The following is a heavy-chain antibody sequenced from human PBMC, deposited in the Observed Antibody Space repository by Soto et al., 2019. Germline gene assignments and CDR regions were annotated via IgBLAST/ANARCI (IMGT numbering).Heavy chain of an antibody. V-gene: IGHV1-18*04. CDR3: AVFWSGGNWFDP. CDR1: GYTFTSYG. D-gene: IGHD3-3*01. CDR2: ISAYNGNT. Sequence: ASVKVSCKASGYTFTSYGISWVRQAPGQGLEWMGWISAYNGNTNYAQKLQGRVTMTTDTSTSTAYMELRSLRSDDTAVYYCAVFWSGGNWFDPWGQGTLVTVSS. J-gene: IGHJ5*02.